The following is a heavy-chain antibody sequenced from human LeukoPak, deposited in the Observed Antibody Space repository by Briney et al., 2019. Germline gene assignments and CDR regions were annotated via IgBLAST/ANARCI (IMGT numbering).Heavy chain of an antibody. Sequence: SSETLSLTCTVSGGSINSYYWSWIRQPPGKGLEWIGYIYYSGSTNYNPSLKSRVTISVDTSKNQFSLKLSSVTAPDTAVYYCARGSGWSTDFDYWGQGTLVTVSP. J-gene: IGHJ4*02. CDR2: IYYSGST. CDR1: GGSINSYY. V-gene: IGHV4-59*01. D-gene: IGHD6-19*01. CDR3: ARGSGWSTDFDY.